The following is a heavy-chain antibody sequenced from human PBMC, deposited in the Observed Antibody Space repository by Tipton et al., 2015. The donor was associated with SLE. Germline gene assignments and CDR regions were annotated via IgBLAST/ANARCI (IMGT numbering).Heavy chain of an antibody. J-gene: IGHJ4*02. CDR1: GYTFTSYG. Sequence: QLVQSGAEVKKPGASVKVSCKASGYTFTSYGISWVRQAPGQGLEWMGWISAYNGNTNDAQKLQGRVTMTTDTSTSTAYMELRSLRSDDTAVYYCARDVYDYDSSGHSYWSQGTLITVSS. D-gene: IGHD3-22*01. V-gene: IGHV1-18*01. CDR3: ARDVYDYDSSGHSY. CDR2: ISAYNGNT.